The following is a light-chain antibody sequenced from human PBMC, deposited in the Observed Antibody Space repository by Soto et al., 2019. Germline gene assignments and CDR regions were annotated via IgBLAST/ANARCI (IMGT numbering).Light chain of an antibody. Sequence: QSVLTQPPSVSGAPGQRVTISCTGSSSNIGAGYDVHWYQQHPGTAPRLLIYGATHRPSGVPERFSGSRSGSSASLTITGLQTEDESFCHCRSFDSGLSGALFGGGTKLTVL. J-gene: IGLJ2*01. CDR2: GAT. CDR1: SSNIGAGYD. V-gene: IGLV1-40*01. CDR3: RSFDSGLSGAL.